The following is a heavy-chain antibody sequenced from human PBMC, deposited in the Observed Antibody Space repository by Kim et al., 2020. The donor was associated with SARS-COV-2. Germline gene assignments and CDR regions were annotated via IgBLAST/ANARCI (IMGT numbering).Heavy chain of an antibody. CDR2: IYPGDSDT. CDR1: GYSFTSYW. Sequence: GESLKISCKGSGYSFTSYWIGWVRQMPGKGLEWMGIIYPGDSDTRYSPSFQGQVTISADKSISTAYLQWSSLKASDTAMYYCARAPAAAVTGGPDAFDIWGQGTMVTVSS. V-gene: IGHV5-51*01. D-gene: IGHD6-13*01. J-gene: IGHJ3*02. CDR3: ARAPAAAVTGGPDAFDI.